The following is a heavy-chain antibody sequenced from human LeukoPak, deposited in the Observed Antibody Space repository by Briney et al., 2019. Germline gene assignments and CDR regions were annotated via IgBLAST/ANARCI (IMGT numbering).Heavy chain of an antibody. CDR1: GFTLSSYG. D-gene: IGHD3-22*01. CDR3: AKAQRYYDSSAADY. V-gene: IGHV3-23*01. J-gene: IGHJ4*02. Sequence: GGSLRLSCAASGFTLSSYGMHWVRQAPGKGLEWVSAFSGRGGGTYYADSVKGRFTISRDNSENTLYLQMNSLRAEDTAVYYCAKAQRYYDSSAADYWGQGTLVTVSS. CDR2: FSGRGGGT.